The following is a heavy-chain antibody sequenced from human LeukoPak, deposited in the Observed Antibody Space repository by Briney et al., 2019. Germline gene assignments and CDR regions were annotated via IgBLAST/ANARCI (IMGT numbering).Heavy chain of an antibody. CDR2: IYYSGST. CDR1: GCSISSGGYY. Sequence: PSQTLSLTCTFSGCSISSGGYYWSWIRQHPGKGLEWIGYIYYSGSTYYNPSLKRRVTISVDTSKNQFYLKLSSVTAADTAVYYCARRSTVTTYFDYWGQGTLVTVSS. V-gene: IGHV4-31*03. D-gene: IGHD4-17*01. J-gene: IGHJ4*02. CDR3: ARRSTVTTYFDY.